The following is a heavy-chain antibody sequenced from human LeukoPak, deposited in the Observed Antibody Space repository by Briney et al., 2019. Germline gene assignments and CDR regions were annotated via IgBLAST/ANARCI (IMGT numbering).Heavy chain of an antibody. V-gene: IGHV3-74*01. CDR3: AREDSTTVTFYFDY. Sequence: PGGSLRLSCAASTFTFSTYWTNWVRQVPGKGLVWLSRISNDGRSASYADSVKGRFTISRDNAKNTLYLQMNSLRAEDTAVYYCAREDSTTVTFYFDYWGLGTMVAVSS. CDR2: ISNDGRSA. D-gene: IGHD4-11*01. CDR1: TFTFSTYW. J-gene: IGHJ4*02.